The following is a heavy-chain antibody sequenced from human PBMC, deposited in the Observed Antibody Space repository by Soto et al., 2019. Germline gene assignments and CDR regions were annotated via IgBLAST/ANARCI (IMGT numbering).Heavy chain of an antibody. J-gene: IGHJ6*02. D-gene: IGHD3-9*01. CDR3: ARSWPYYDILTERNYDGMDV. CDR1: VGSFSGFC. Sequence: PDTLYPTYAVYVGSFSGFCRSWHREPPGKRLDRIGEINRGRSTWYNPSLKVRVTISVATSKTQTSRTLSSVTAADTAVYYCARSWPYYDILTERNYDGMDVWGQGTTVT. V-gene: IGHV4-34*01. CDR2: INRGRST.